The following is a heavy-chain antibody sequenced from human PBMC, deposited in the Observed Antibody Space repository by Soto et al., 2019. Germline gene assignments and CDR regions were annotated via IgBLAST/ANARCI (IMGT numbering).Heavy chain of an antibody. J-gene: IGHJ4*02. CDR1: GDTPYSHV. CDR2: RNPVFDTT. CDR3: AMSLSHLTSFDS. Sequence: QVQLVQSGAEVKRPGSSVKVSCKASGDTPYSHVMNWVRQAPGQTLEWMGGRNPVFDTTFYAQKFQARVTITADKSTSTASMELSNLTSEDTAVYYCAMSLSHLTSFDSWGQGTLVTVSS. V-gene: IGHV1-69*14. D-gene: IGHD3-9*01.